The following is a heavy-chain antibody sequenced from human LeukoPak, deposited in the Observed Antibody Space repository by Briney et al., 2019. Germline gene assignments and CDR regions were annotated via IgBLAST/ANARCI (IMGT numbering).Heavy chain of an antibody. CDR1: GGSFSGYY. V-gene: IGHV4-34*01. CDR2: INHSGST. Sequence: SETLSLTCAVYGGSFSGYYWSWIRQPPGKGLEWIGEINHSGSTNYNPSLKSRVTISVDTSKNQFSLKLSSVTAADTAVYYCARGPLRGGSYRYTPRFAFDIWGHGTMVTVSS. J-gene: IGHJ3*02. CDR3: ARGPLRGGSYRYTPRFAFDI. D-gene: IGHD3-16*02.